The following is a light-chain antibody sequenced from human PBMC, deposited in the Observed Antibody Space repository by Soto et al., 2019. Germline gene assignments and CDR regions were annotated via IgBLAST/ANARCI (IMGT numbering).Light chain of an antibody. CDR1: QGISSY. J-gene: IGKJ5*01. CDR2: AAS. Sequence: DIQLTQSPSFLSASVGARVPITCRARQGISSYLAWYQQKPGKAPKLLIYAASTLQSGVPSRFSGSGSGTEFTLTISSLQPEDFATYYCQQLNSYPITFGQGTRLEIK. CDR3: QQLNSYPIT. V-gene: IGKV1-9*01.